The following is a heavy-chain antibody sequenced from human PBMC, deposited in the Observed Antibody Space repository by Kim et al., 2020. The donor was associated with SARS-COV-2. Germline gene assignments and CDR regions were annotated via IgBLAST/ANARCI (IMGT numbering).Heavy chain of an antibody. CDR1: GASLRNSIYY. Sequence: SETLSLTCTVSGASLRNSIYYWAWIRQPPGKGLQWIGMSYYRGTTYYNPSLKSRVSMSVDTSKNQVFLQMTSMTASDTAFYFCAKLSALYGVQGWVDPWG. J-gene: IGHJ5*02. CDR2: SYYRGTT. V-gene: IGHV4-39*01. CDR3: AKLSALYGVQGWVDP. D-gene: IGHD3-10*01.